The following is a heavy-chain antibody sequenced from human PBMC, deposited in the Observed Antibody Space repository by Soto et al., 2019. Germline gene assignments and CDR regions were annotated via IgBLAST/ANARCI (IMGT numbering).Heavy chain of an antibody. D-gene: IGHD5-12*01. J-gene: IGHJ6*02. CDR2: IDPSDSYT. V-gene: IGHV5-10-1*01. CDR3: ARPTPSGYDYFYYYGMDV. CDR1: GYNFTSYW. Sequence: GESLKSSCQGSGYNFTSYWISWVRPMPGKGLEWMGRIDPSDSYTNYSPSFQGHVTISADKSISTAYLQWSSLKASDTAMYYCARPTPSGYDYFYYYGMDVWGQGTTVTVFS.